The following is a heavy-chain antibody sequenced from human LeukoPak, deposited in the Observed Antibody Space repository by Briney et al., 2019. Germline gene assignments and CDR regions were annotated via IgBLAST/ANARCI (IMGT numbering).Heavy chain of an antibody. Sequence: GGSLRLSCAASGFTFSSNSMTWVRQAPGKGLEWVSSISSSSSYIYYAASVKGRFTISRDNAKNSLYLQMNGLRAEDTAVYYCARDGLMIVAPGLDYWGQGTLVTVSS. V-gene: IGHV3-21*01. D-gene: IGHD3-22*01. CDR1: GFTFSSNS. CDR3: ARDGLMIVAPGLDY. J-gene: IGHJ4*02. CDR2: ISSSSSYI.